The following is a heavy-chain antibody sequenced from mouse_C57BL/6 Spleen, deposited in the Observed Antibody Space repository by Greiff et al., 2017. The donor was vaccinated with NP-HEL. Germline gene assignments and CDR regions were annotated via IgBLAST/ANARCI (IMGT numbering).Heavy chain of an antibody. D-gene: IGHD2-3*01. J-gene: IGHJ2*01. Sequence: EVMLVESGGGLVQPGGSMKLSCVASGFTFSNYWMNWVRQSPEKGLEWVAQIRLKSDNYATHYAESVKGRFTISRDDSKSSVYLQMNNLRAEDTGIYYCTGPFYDGYDYWGQGTTLTVSS. CDR1: GFTFSNYW. V-gene: IGHV6-3*01. CDR3: TGPFYDGYDY. CDR2: IRLKSDNYAT.